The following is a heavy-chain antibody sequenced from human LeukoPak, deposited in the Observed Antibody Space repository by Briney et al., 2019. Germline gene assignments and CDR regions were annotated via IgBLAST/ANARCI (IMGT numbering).Heavy chain of an antibody. D-gene: IGHD3-10*01. CDR3: ARAYGSGSYELDY. V-gene: IGHV1-69*04. CDR1: GGTCSSYA. J-gene: IGHJ4*02. Sequence: SVKVSCKASGGTCSSYAISWVRQAPGQGLEWMGRIIPILGIANYAQKFQGRVTITADKSTSTAYMELSSLRSEDTAVYYCARAYGSGSYELDYWGQGTLVTVSS. CDR2: IIPILGIA.